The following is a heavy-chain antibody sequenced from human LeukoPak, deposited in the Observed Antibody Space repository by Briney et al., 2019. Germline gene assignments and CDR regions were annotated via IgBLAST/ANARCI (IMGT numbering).Heavy chain of an antibody. CDR2: IIPIFGTA. CDR1: GGTFSSYA. Sequence: SVNVSCKASGGTFSSYAISWVRQAPGQGLEWMGGIIPIFGTANYAQKFQGRVTITADESTSTAYMELSSLRSEDTAVYYCARGGLYCSSTSCPSSDYWGQGTLVTVSS. D-gene: IGHD2-2*01. CDR3: ARGGLYCSSTSCPSSDY. V-gene: IGHV1-69*01. J-gene: IGHJ4*02.